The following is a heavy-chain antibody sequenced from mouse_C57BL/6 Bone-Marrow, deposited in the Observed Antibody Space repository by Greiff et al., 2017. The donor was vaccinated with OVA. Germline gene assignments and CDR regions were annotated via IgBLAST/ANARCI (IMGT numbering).Heavy chain of an antibody. Sequence: EVQLKESGPGLAKPSQTLSLTCSVTGYSITSDYWNWLRKFPGNKLEYMGYISYSGSTYYNPSLKSRISITRDTSKNQYYLQLNSVTTEDTATYYCARYGTTVVAPYAMDYWGQGTSVTVSS. J-gene: IGHJ4*01. D-gene: IGHD1-1*01. CDR1: GYSITSDY. CDR3: ARYGTTVVAPYAMDY. V-gene: IGHV3-8*01. CDR2: ISYSGST.